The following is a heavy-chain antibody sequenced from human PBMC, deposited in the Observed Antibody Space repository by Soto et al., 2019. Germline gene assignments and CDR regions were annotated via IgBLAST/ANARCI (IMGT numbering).Heavy chain of an antibody. CDR2: IKQDGSDK. CDR3: ARVVPFASWFDP. J-gene: IGHJ5*02. CDR1: GFTFSSYL. D-gene: IGHD3-10*02. Sequence: GGSLRLSCAASGFTFSSYLMSWVRQAPGKGLEWVANIKQDGSDKYYVDSVKGRFTISRDNAKNSLYLQMNSLRAEDTAEYYCARVVPFASWFDPWGQGTLVTVSS. V-gene: IGHV3-7*01.